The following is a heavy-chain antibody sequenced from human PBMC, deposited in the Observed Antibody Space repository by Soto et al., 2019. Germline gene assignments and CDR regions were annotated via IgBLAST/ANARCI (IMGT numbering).Heavy chain of an antibody. J-gene: IGHJ4*02. CDR3: ARLRYQDWASLNSYYFDY. CDR2: IYYSGST. Sequence: PSETLSLTCTVSGGSISSSSYYWGWIRQPPGKGLEWIGSIYYSGSTYYNPSLKSRVTISVDTSKNQFSLKLSSVTAADTAVYYCARLRYQDWASLNSYYFDYWGQGTLVTVSS. CDR1: GGSISSSSYY. D-gene: IGHD3-9*01. V-gene: IGHV4-39*01.